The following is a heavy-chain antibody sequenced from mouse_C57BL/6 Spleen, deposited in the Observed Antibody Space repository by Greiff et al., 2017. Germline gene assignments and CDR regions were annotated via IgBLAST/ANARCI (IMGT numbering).Heavy chain of an antibody. D-gene: IGHD2-3*01. Sequence: EVQLVESGGGLVKPGGSLKLSCAASGFTFSSYAMSWVRQTPEKRLEWVATISDGGSYTYYPDNVKGRFTISRDNAKNNLYLQMSHLKSEDTAMYYCARSLMIRYAMDYWGQGTAVTVSS. CDR3: ARSLMIRYAMDY. V-gene: IGHV5-4*01. CDR1: GFTFSSYA. CDR2: ISDGGSYT. J-gene: IGHJ4*01.